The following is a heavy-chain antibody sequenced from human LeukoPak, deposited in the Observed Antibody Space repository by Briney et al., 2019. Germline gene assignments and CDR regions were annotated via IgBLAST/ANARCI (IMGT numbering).Heavy chain of an antibody. D-gene: IGHD6-13*01. CDR1: GFTFSSYG. Sequence: GWSLRLSCAASGFTFSSYGMHWVRQAPGKGLEWVAVIWYDGSNKYYADSVKGRFTISRDNSKNTLYLQMNSLRAEDTAVYYCAKEKPNPYSSSWYVIDAFDIWGQGTMVSVSS. CDR3: AKEKPNPYSSSWYVIDAFDI. V-gene: IGHV3-33*06. J-gene: IGHJ3*02. CDR2: IWYDGSNK.